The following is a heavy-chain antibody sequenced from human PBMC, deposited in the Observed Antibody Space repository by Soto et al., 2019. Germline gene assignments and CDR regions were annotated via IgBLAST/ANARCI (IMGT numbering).Heavy chain of an antibody. J-gene: IGHJ4*02. D-gene: IGHD3-10*01. CDR2: IYYSGST. Sequence: PSETLSLTCTVSGGSISSSSYYWGWIRQPPGKGLEWIGSIYYSGSTYYNPSLKSRVTISVDTSKNQFSLKLSSVTAADKAVYYCARHKAVVRGVIITYFDYWGQGTLVTVSS. V-gene: IGHV4-39*01. CDR1: GGSISSSSYY. CDR3: ARHKAVVRGVIITYFDY.